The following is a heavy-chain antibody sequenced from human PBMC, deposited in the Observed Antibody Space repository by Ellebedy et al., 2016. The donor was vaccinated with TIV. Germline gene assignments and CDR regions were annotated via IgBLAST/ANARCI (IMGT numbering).Heavy chain of an antibody. CDR1: GFTFNTYA. CDR2: IYQDGGVQ. V-gene: IGHV3-7*01. CDR3: ARRGSYGDYAVQINSWLDT. J-gene: IGHJ5*02. D-gene: IGHD4-17*01. Sequence: PGGSLRLSCAASGFTFNTYAINWVRQAPGKGLEWVANIYQDGGVQYYVDSVKGRFTISRDNADNSLFLQMNSLRAEDTAVYYCARRGSYGDYAVQINSWLDTWGRGTLVAVSS.